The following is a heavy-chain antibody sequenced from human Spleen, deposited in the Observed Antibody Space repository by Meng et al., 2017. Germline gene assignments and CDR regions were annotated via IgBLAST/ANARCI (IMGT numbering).Heavy chain of an antibody. J-gene: IGHJ4*02. D-gene: IGHD3-9*01. Sequence: GSLRLSCAVSGGSISSSNWWSWVRQPPGKGLEWIGEIYHSGSTNYNPSLKSRVTISVDKSKNQFSLKLSSVTAADTAVYYCATLTGYPYYFDYWGQGTLVTVSS. CDR3: ATLTGYPYYFDY. CDR2: IYHSGST. V-gene: IGHV4-4*02. CDR1: GGSISSSNW.